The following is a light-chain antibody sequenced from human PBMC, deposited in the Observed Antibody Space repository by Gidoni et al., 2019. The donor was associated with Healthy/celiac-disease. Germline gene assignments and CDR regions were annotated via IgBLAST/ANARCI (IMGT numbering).Light chain of an antibody. CDR1: QSVLYTANNKNY. CDR2: WAS. CDR3: QQYYSTPRT. V-gene: IGKV4-1*01. J-gene: IGKJ2*01. Sequence: DIVMTQSPGPLPVSLGERATINCKSSQSVLYTANNKNYLAWYQQKPGQPPKLHIYWASTRESGVPDRFSGSGSGTDFTLTISSLQAEDVGVYYCQQYYSTPRTCGQGTKLEIK.